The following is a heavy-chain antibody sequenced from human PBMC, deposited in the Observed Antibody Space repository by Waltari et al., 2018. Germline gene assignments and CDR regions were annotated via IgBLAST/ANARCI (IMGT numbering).Heavy chain of an antibody. D-gene: IGHD2-21*01. J-gene: IGHJ6*02. Sequence: EVQLVESGGGLIQPGGSLRLSCAASGFTVSNNYITWVRQAPGKGLVWVSLIYSVGSTYYTDSVNGRFTISSDNSRNTVYLQMNNLSADDTAIYYCSRNFHYSQDFWGQVTTVTVTS. CDR3: SRNFHYSQDF. CDR2: IYSVGST. CDR1: GFTVSNNY. V-gene: IGHV3-53*01.